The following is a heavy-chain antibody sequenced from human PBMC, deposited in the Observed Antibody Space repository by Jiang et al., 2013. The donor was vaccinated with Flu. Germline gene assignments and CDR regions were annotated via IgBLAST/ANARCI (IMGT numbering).Heavy chain of an antibody. V-gene: IGHV4-59*01. CDR2: IYYSGST. CDR3: ARDQGIRGSYDNYYYYAMDV. CDR1: GGSISSYY. J-gene: IGHJ6*02. D-gene: IGHD1-26*01. Sequence: GLVKPSETLSLTCTVSGGSISSYYWSWIRQPPGKGLEWIGYIYYSGSTSYNPSLKSRVTVSVDTSKNQFSLKLSSVTAADTAVYYCARDQGIRGSYDNYYYYAMDVWGQGTTVTVSS.